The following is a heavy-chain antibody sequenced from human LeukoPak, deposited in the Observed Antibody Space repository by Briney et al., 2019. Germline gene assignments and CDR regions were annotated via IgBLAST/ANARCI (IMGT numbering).Heavy chain of an antibody. Sequence: SETLSLTSAVYGGSFSGYYWSWIRHPPGKGLEWIGEINHSGSTNYNPSLKSRVTISVDTSKNQFSLKLSSVTAADTAVYYCASARSYFDYWGQGTLVTVSS. V-gene: IGHV4-34*01. CDR2: INHSGST. J-gene: IGHJ4*02. CDR1: GGSFSGYY. CDR3: ASARSYFDY.